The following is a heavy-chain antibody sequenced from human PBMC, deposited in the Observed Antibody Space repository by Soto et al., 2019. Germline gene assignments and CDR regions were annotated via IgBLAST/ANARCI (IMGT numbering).Heavy chain of an antibody. CDR2: IYHSGST. Sequence: SETLSLTCAVSGGCISSGGYSWSWIRHPPGKGLEWIGYIYHSGSTYYNPSLKSRVTISVDRSKNQFSLKLRSVTAADASVYYCARFDGSGWFFDYWAQGTLVTVSS. V-gene: IGHV4-30-2*01. CDR1: GGCISSGGYS. J-gene: IGHJ4*02. D-gene: IGHD6-19*01. CDR3: ARFDGSGWFFDY.